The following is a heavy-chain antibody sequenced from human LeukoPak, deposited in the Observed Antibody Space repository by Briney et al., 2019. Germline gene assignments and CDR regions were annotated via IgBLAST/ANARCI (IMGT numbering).Heavy chain of an antibody. CDR3: AKNYYDYTGPYSWVFDY. CDR1: GFTFSSYA. V-gene: IGHV3-23*01. Sequence: GGSLRLSCAASGFTFSSYAMSWVRQAPGKGLEWVSGILASGGTTYYADSVEGRFTSSRDNSKNTLYLQMSSLRAEDTAIYYCAKNYYDYTGPYSWVFDYWGQGTLVTVSS. J-gene: IGHJ4*02. D-gene: IGHD3-22*01. CDR2: ILASGGTT.